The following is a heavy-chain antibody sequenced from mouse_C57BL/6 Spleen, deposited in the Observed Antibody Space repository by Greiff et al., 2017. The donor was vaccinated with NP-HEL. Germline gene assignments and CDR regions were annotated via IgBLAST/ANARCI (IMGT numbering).Heavy chain of an antibody. CDR1: GYSITSGYY. V-gene: IGHV3-6*01. CDR3: ARGDYGAMDY. CDR2: ISYDGSN. J-gene: IGHJ4*01. Sequence: EVQLQESGPGLVKPSQSLSLTCSVTGYSITSGYYWNWIRQFPGNKLEWMGYISYDGSNNYNPSLKNRISITRDTSKNQFFLKLNSVTTEDTATYYCARGDYGAMDYWGQGTSVTVSS.